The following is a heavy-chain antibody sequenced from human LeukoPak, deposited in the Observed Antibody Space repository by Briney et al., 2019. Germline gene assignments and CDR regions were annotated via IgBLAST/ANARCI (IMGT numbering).Heavy chain of an antibody. Sequence: PGGSLRLSCAASGFTFNSYSMNWVRQAPGKGLEWVSSISSSSSYIYYADSVKGRFTISRDNAKNSLYLQMNSLRAEDTAVYYCARDNPIAAADDYWGHGTLVTVSS. CDR3: ARDNPIAAADDY. J-gene: IGHJ4*01. CDR2: ISSSSSYI. V-gene: IGHV3-21*01. CDR1: GFTFNSYS. D-gene: IGHD6-13*01.